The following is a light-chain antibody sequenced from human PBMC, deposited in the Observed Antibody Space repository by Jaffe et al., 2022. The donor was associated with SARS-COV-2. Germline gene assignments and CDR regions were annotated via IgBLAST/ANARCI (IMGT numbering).Light chain of an antibody. Sequence: EIVMTQSPATLSVSPGERATLSCRASQSLRSNLAWYQQKAGQAPRLLIYGASTTATGFPARFSGSGSGTEFTLTISSLQSEDFAVYYCQQYNNWPLTFGGGTKVEIK. J-gene: IGKJ4*01. CDR3: QQYNNWPLT. CDR1: QSLRSN. CDR2: GAS. V-gene: IGKV3-15*01.